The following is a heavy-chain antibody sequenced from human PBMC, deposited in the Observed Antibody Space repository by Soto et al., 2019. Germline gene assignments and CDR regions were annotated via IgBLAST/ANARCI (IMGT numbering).Heavy chain of an antibody. CDR2: ISGGGGST. CDR1: VFTFSSYA. J-gene: IGHJ4*02. CDR3: AKGRQNLDFWCLDY. D-gene: IGHD3-3*01. V-gene: IGHV3-23*01. Sequence: PGGSLRLSCAASVFTFSSYAMNWVRQSPGKGLEWVAAISGGGGSTYYADSVRGRFTISRDNSKDTIYLQMNSLRAEDTALYYCAKGRQNLDFWCLDYWGQGTLLTVSS.